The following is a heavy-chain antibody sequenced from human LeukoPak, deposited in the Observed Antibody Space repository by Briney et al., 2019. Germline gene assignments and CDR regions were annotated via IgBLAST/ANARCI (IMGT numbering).Heavy chain of an antibody. Sequence: GGSLRLSCAASRFTFSSYWMSWVRQAPGKGLEWVADIKQDGSEKYFADSVKGRFTISRDNAKNSLYLQMNSLRPEDTAVYYCARSNYDSSGYYPELDYWGQGTLVTVSS. V-gene: IGHV3-7*05. J-gene: IGHJ4*02. CDR1: RFTFSSYW. D-gene: IGHD3-22*01. CDR3: ARSNYDSSGYYPELDY. CDR2: IKQDGSEK.